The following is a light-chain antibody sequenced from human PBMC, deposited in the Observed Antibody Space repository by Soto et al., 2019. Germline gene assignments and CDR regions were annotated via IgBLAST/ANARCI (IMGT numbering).Light chain of an antibody. J-gene: IGKJ1*01. V-gene: IGKV3-20*01. CDR2: DAS. CDR1: QSVSSNY. CDR3: QEYDSSPWT. Sequence: EIVLTQSPGTLSLSPGERATLSCRASQSVSSNYLAWYQQKPGQAPRLLIYDASSRATGIPDRFSGSGSETDFTLTIIRLEPEDFAVSYCQEYDSSPWTFGQGTKVEIK.